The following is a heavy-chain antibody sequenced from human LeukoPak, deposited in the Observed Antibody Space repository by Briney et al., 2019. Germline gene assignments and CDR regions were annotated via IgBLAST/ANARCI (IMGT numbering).Heavy chain of an antibody. J-gene: IGHJ5*02. Sequence: SETLSLTCTVSGYSINSGYYWGWIRQPPGKGLEWIGSIYHSGSTYYNPSLKSRVTISVDTSKNQFSLKLSSVTAADTAVYYCARAFGSLCGYYWNWFDPWGQGTLVTVSS. D-gene: IGHD3-3*01. CDR1: GYSINSGYY. CDR2: IYHSGST. CDR3: ARAFGSLCGYYWNWFDP. V-gene: IGHV4-38-2*02.